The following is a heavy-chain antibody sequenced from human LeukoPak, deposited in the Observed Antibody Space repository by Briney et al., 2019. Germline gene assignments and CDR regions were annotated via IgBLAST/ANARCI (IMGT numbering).Heavy chain of an antibody. D-gene: IGHD1/OR15-1a*01. CDR3: ARSGETTIAYLD. V-gene: IGHV4-34*01. CDR2: INRSGST. CDR1: VGSFSSYH. J-gene: IGHJ4*02. Sequence: SETLSLTCAVSVGSFSSYHWSWIRQPPGKGLEWIGEINRSGSTHYNPSLKSRVTISVDASKNHFSLELSFVTAADTAVYFCARSGETTIAYLDWGQGTLVTVSS.